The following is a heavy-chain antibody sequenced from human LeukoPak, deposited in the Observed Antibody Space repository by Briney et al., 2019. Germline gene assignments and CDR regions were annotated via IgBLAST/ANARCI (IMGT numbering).Heavy chain of an antibody. J-gene: IGHJ6*02. D-gene: IGHD3-22*01. CDR2: IYYSGST. CDR1: GGSISSYY. CDR3: ARDCEVGYYDSSGYYSYYYYYGMDV. V-gene: IGHV4-59*12. Sequence: SETLSLTCTVSGGSISSYYWSWIRQPPGKGLEWIGYIYYSGSTNYNPSLQSRVTISVDTSKNQFSLKLSSVTAADTAVYYCARDCEVGYYDSSGYYSYYYYYGMDVWGQGTTVTVSS.